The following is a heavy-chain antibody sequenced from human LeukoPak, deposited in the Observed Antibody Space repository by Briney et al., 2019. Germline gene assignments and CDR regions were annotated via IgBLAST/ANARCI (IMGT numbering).Heavy chain of an antibody. V-gene: IGHV3-15*01. Sequence: GGSLRLSCAASGFTFSNAWMSWVRQAPGKGLEWVGRIKSKTDGGTTDYATPVKGRFTISRDNSKNTLYLQMNSLRAEDTAVYYCAKDLTDWNPRGAFDIWGQGTMVTVSS. CDR3: AKDLTDWNPRGAFDI. J-gene: IGHJ3*02. CDR2: IKSKTDGGTT. CDR1: GFTFSNAW. D-gene: IGHD1-1*01.